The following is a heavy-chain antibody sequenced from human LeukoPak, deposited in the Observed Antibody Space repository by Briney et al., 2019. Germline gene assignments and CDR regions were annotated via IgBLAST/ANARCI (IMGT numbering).Heavy chain of an antibody. V-gene: IGHV7-4-1*02. CDR2: INTNTGNP. J-gene: IGHJ5*02. D-gene: IGHD6-13*01. Sequence: ASVKVSCKASGYTFTAYYIHWVRQAPGQGLEWMGWINTNTGNPTYAQGFTGRFVFSLDTSVSTAYLQISSLKAEDTAVYYCARGRPTTSIAAAGVNWFDPWGQGTLVTVSS. CDR1: GYTFTAYY. CDR3: ARGRPTTSIAAAGVNWFDP.